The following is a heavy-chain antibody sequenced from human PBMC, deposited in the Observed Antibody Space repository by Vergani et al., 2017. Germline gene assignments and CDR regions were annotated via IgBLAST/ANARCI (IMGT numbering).Heavy chain of an antibody. J-gene: IGHJ4*02. CDR2: IHTGGST. CDR3: ARARPYCTSGSCPAI. D-gene: IGHD2-15*01. Sequence: QVKLQESGPGLLKPSQTLSLTCTVSGESIRSGSHYWSWIRQPAGKGPEWIGHIHTGGSTDLNPSFKSRVSISVDTSKSQFSLKLNSVTVADTAVYYCARARPYCTSGSCPAIWVKGTLVTVSS. CDR1: GESIRSGSHY. V-gene: IGHV4-61*02.